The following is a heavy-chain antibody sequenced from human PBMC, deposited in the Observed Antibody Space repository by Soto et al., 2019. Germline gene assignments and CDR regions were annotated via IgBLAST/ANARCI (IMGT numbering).Heavy chain of an antibody. D-gene: IGHD2-15*01. V-gene: IGHV1-69*01. J-gene: IGHJ4*02. CDR3: AREVVAADIQYYFDY. Sequence: QVQLVQSGAEVKKPGSSVKVSCKASGGTFSSYAISWVRQAPGQGLEWIGGIIPIFGTANYAQKFQGRVTITADEATSTAYMELSSLRSEDTAVYYCAREVVAADIQYYFDYWGQGTLVTVSS. CDR1: GGTFSSYA. CDR2: IIPIFGTA.